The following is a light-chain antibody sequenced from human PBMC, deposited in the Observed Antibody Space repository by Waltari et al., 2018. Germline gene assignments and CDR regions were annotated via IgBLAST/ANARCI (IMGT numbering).Light chain of an antibody. CDR1: TSDVGGYNY. Sequence: QSALTQPASVSGSPGQSITISCTGTTSDVGGYNYVSWYQQHPGKAPKLIIFDVSHRPSGASNRFSGSKSGNTASLTISGLQAEDEADYYCSSYASSTSVLFGGGTKLTVL. J-gene: IGLJ2*01. CDR2: DVS. CDR3: SSYASSTSVL. V-gene: IGLV2-14*03.